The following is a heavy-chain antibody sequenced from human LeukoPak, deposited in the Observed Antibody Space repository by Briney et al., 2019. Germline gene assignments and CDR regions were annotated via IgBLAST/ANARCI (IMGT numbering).Heavy chain of an antibody. V-gene: IGHV1-69*06. J-gene: IGHJ4*02. CDR2: IIPIFGTA. CDR3: ARGVRYFDWLYFDY. CDR1: GGTFSSYA. Sequence: ASVKVSCEASGGTFSSYAISWVRQAPGQGLEWMGGIIPIFGTANYAQKFQGRVTITADKSTGTAYMELSSLRSEDTAGYYCARGVRYFDWLYFDYWGQGTLVTVSS. D-gene: IGHD3-9*01.